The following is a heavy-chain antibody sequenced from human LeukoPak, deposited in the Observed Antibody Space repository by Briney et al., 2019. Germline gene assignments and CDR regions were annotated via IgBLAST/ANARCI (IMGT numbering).Heavy chain of an antibody. CDR2: ISSSGSTI. J-gene: IGHJ3*02. V-gene: IGHV3-11*01. CDR1: GFTFSDYC. CDR3: ARVPTVTSTHDAFDI. Sequence: GGSLRLSCAASGFTFSDYCMSWIRQAPGKGLEWVSYISSSGSTIYYADSVKGRFTISRDNAKNSLYLQMNSLRAEDTAVYYCARVPTVTSTHDAFDIWGQGTMVTVSS. D-gene: IGHD4-17*01.